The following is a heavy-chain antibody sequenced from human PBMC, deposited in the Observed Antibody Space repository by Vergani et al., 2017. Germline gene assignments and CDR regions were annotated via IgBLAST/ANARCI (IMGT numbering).Heavy chain of an antibody. Sequence: QVQLQESGPGLVKPSQTLSLTCTVSGGSISSGSYYWSWIRQPPGKGLEWIGYIYYSGSTYYNPSLKSRVTISVDTSKNQFSLKLSSVTAADTAVYYCSMVRGVIIGSFVWFDPWGQGTLVTVSS. D-gene: IGHD3-10*01. CDR3: SMVRGVIIGSFVWFDP. V-gene: IGHV4-31*06. J-gene: IGHJ5*02. CDR2: IYYSGST. CDR1: GGSISSGSYY.